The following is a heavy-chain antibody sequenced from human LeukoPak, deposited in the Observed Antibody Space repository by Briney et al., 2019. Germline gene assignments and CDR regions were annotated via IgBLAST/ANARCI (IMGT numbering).Heavy chain of an antibody. CDR1: GFTFSNYA. Sequence: GSLRLSCAAFGFTFSNYAMSWVGQAPGKGLEWLGSVSQRGITYYNPSLQSRVTMSRDTSNNQSSLRLTSVTAADTAIYYCVSHETPYYYIDVWGKGTTVTISS. CDR2: VSQRGIT. J-gene: IGHJ6*03. CDR3: VSHETPYYYIDV. V-gene: IGHV4-38-2*01.